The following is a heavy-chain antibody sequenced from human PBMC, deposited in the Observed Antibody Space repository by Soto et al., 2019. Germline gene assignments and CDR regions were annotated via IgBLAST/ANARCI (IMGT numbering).Heavy chain of an antibody. D-gene: IGHD3-3*01. Sequence: PGXSLRLSCAASGFTFSSYWLSWFRQAPVNGLEWVANIKQDGSEKYYVDSVKGRFTISRDNAKNSLYLQMNSLRAEDTAVYYCARDFLYYDFWSGYFGYWGQGTLVTVSS. V-gene: IGHV3-7*01. CDR3: ARDFLYYDFWSGYFGY. J-gene: IGHJ4*02. CDR1: GFTFSSYW. CDR2: IKQDGSEK.